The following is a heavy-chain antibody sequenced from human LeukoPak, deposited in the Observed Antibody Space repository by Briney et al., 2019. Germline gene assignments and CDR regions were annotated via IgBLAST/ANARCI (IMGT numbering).Heavy chain of an antibody. CDR3: TTDDYYDSSGYYGMRYFDY. V-gene: IGHV3-15*01. J-gene: IGHJ4*02. D-gene: IGHD3-22*01. CDR2: IKSKTDGGTT. Sequence: GGSLRLSCAASGFTFSNAWMSWVRQAPGKGLEWVGRIKSKTDGGTTDYAAPVKGRFTISRDDSKNTLYLQMNSLKTEDTAVYYCTTDDYYDSSGYYGMRYFDYWGQGTLVTVSS. CDR1: GFTFSNAW.